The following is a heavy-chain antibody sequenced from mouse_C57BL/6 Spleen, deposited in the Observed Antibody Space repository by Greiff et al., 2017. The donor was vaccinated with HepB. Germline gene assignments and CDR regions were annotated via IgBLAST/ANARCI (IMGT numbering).Heavy chain of an antibody. CDR2: IRNKANGYTT. CDR1: GFTFTDYY. J-gene: IGHJ4*01. V-gene: IGHV7-3*01. CDR3: ARYRPYAMDY. Sequence: EVKVVESGGGLVQPGGSLSLSCAASGFTFTDYYMSWVRQPPGKALEWLGFIRNKANGYTTEYSASVKGRFTISRDNSQSILYLQMNALGAEDSATDYCARYRPYAMDYWGQGTSVTVSS.